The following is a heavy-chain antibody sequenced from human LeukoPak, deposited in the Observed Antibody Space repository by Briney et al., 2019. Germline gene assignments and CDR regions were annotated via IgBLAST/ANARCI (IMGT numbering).Heavy chain of an antibody. CDR1: GFTFSSYE. Sequence: PGGSLRLSCAASGFTFSSYEMNWVRQVPGKGLEGVSYISSSGSTIYYADSVKGRFTISRDNAKNSLYLQMNSLRAEDTAVYYCARDEHDYGDYVDYWGQGTLVTVSS. D-gene: IGHD4-17*01. J-gene: IGHJ4*02. CDR3: ARDEHDYGDYVDY. CDR2: ISSSGSTI. V-gene: IGHV3-48*03.